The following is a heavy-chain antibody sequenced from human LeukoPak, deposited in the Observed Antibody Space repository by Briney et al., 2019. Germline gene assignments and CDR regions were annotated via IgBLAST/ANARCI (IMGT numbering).Heavy chain of an antibody. V-gene: IGHV3-69-1*01. CDR3: ARGYSDAFDI. CDR2: ISSSDIT. Sequence: GGSLRLSCAASGFTFSNYAMNWVRQAPGKGLEWVSYISSSDITYYADSVNGRFTISRDNARNSLYLQMNSLSADDTAVYYCARGYSDAFDIWGQGTMVTVSS. J-gene: IGHJ3*02. D-gene: IGHD2-15*01. CDR1: GFTFSNYA.